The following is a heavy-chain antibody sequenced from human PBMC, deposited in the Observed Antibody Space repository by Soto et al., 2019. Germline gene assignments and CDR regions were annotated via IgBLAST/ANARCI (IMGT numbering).Heavy chain of an antibody. CDR1: GFTVSSNY. CDR3: ARGGNPHYY. J-gene: IGHJ4*02. CDR2: IYSGGST. V-gene: IGHV3-53*04. Sequence: EVQLVESGGGLVQPGGSLRLSCAVSGFTVSSNYMSWVRQAPGRGLEWVSVIYSGGSTYYADSVKGRFTISRHNYKNTLYLQMDSLRAEDTAVYDCARGGNPHYYWGQGTLVTVSS. D-gene: IGHD4-4*01.